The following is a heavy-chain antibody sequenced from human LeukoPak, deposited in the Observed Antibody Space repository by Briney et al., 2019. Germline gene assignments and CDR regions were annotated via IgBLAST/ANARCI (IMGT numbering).Heavy chain of an antibody. D-gene: IGHD2-15*01. V-gene: IGHV3-21*04. J-gene: IGHJ4*02. CDR2: ISTSGAYI. CDR1: GFAFSSYN. Sequence: GGSLRLSCAASGFAFSSYNMNWVRQAPGKGLEWVSSISTSGAYIYYADSVKGRFTISRDNSKNTLYLQMNSLRAEDTAVYYCAKDRRVYCSGGSCYSVLWGQGTLVTVSS. CDR3: AKDRRVYCSGGSCYSVL.